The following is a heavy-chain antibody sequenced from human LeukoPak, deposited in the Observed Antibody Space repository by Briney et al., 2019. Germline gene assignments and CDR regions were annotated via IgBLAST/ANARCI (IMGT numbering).Heavy chain of an antibody. D-gene: IGHD3-10*01. CDR2: ISTDTGNP. J-gene: IGHJ1*01. CDR1: GYTFTGYY. V-gene: IGHV7-4-1*02. CDR3: ARGYAGSGSYYTF. Sequence: GASVKVSCKASGYTFTGYYMHWVRQAPGQGLEWMGWISTDTGNPTYAQAFIGRFVFSLDTSVNTAYLQISSLEAEDTAVYYCARGYAGSGSYYTFWGQGTLVTVSS.